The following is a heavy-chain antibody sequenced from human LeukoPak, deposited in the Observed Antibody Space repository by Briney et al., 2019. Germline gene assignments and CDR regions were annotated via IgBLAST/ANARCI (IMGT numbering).Heavy chain of an antibody. CDR2: IIPIFGTA. Sequence: ASVKVSCKASGGTFSSYAISWVRQAPGQGLEWMGGIIPIFGTANYAQKVQGRVTITADESTSTAYMELSSLRSEDTAVYYCARDQGHSSGWYVNYFDYWGQGTLVTVSS. CDR1: GGTFSSYA. D-gene: IGHD6-19*01. CDR3: ARDQGHSSGWYVNYFDY. J-gene: IGHJ4*02. V-gene: IGHV1-69*13.